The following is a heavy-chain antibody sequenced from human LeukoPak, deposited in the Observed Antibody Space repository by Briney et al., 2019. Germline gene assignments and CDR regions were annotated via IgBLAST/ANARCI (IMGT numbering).Heavy chain of an antibody. V-gene: IGHV3-13*01. J-gene: IGHJ2*01. D-gene: IGHD4-17*01. CDR2: IAIAGDT. CDR3: ARTTVTSGPYWYFDL. Sequence: GGSLRLSCAASGFTLSNYDMHSVRQATGEGLEWVSGIAIAGDTYYPGSVRGRFTISRENAENSLYLQMNSLRAGDTGVYYCARTTVTSGPYWYFDLWGRGTLVTVS. CDR1: GFTLSNYD.